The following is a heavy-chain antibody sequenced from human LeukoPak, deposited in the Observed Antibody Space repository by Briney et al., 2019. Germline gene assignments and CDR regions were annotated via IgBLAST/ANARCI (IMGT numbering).Heavy chain of an antibody. CDR2: ISGSGVST. V-gene: IGHV3-23*01. CDR3: AKDLPGFFDY. J-gene: IGHJ4*02. Sequence: GGSLRLSCAASGFTFNSYAMSWVRQAPGKGLEWVSTISGSGVSTYYADSVKGRFTISRDNSRNTLYLQMNSLRAEDTAVNSCAKDLPGFFDYWGQGTLVTVFS. CDR1: GFTFNSYA.